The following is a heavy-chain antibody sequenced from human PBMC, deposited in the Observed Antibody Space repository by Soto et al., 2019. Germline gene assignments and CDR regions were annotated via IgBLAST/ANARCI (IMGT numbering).Heavy chain of an antibody. CDR3: ARSPSGYYINWFDP. J-gene: IGHJ5*02. CDR2: IYYSWIT. CDR1: GGSISSGDYY. Sequence: PSETLSLTCTVSGGSISSGDYYWSWIRQPPGKGLEWIGYIYYSWITYYNPSLKSRVTISVDTSKNQFSLKLSSVTAADTAVYYCARSPSGYYINWFDPWGQGTLVTVSS. D-gene: IGHD3-22*01. V-gene: IGHV4-30-4*01.